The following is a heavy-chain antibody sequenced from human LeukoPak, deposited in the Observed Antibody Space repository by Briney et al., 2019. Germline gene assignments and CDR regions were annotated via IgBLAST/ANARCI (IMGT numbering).Heavy chain of an antibody. CDR1: AGSFSGYH. CDR2: INHSGSA. CDR3: ARGFPSSSRWFDP. Sequence: SETLSLTCGVYAGSFSGYHWTWIRLRPGKGLEWIGDINHSGSAHYNPSLKSRVTMSVDTSNNQFSLNLHSVTAADTAVYYCARGFPSSSRWFDPWGQGTLVTVSS. D-gene: IGHD6-6*01. V-gene: IGHV4-34*01. J-gene: IGHJ5*02.